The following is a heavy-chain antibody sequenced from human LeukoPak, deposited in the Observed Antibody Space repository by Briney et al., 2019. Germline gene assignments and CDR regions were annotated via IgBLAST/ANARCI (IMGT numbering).Heavy chain of an antibody. CDR2: INSDGINT. V-gene: IGHV3-74*01. Sequence: GGSLTLSCAASGFTFSNYWMHWVRHAPGKGVVWVSRINSDGINTSYADSVKGRFTISRDNAKNTLNLQMNSLRAEDTAVYYCARDLGQYYDTSDNWFGPWGQGTLVTVSS. CDR1: GFTFSNYW. J-gene: IGHJ5*02. CDR3: ARDLGQYYDTSDNWFGP. D-gene: IGHD3-22*01.